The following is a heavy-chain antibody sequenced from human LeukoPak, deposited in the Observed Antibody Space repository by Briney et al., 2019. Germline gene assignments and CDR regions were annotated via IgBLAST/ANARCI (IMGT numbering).Heavy chain of an antibody. CDR1: GGSFSGYY. D-gene: IGHD3-10*01. Sequence: SETLSLTCAVYGGSFSGYYWSWIRQPPGKGPEWIGEINHSGSTNYNPSLKSRVTISVDTSKNQFSLKLSSVTAADTAVYYCAGRESDGSGSRTFGYWGQGTLVTVSS. J-gene: IGHJ4*02. CDR2: INHSGST. CDR3: AGRESDGSGSRTFGY. V-gene: IGHV4-34*01.